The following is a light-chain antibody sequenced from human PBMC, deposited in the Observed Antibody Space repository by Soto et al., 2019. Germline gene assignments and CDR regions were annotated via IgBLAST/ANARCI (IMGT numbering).Light chain of an antibody. CDR1: QSISNY. Sequence: DIQMTQSPSSLSASVGDRVTIACRASQSISNYLNRYQLKPGKAPKLLIYAASTLQSGVPSRFSGSGSGTDFTLSINSLQPEDFATYYCQQSYSLPRTFGGGTKVEIK. V-gene: IGKV1-39*01. J-gene: IGKJ4*01. CDR3: QQSYSLPRT. CDR2: AAS.